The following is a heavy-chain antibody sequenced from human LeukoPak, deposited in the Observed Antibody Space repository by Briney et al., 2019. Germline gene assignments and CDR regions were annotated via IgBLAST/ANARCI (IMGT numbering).Heavy chain of an antibody. CDR1: GFSFSRFG. J-gene: IGHJ4*02. CDR3: TEGWQEGYNSGQIDY. D-gene: IGHD5-18*01. CDR2: ISGGGDTT. Sequence: PGGSLRLSCAASGFSFSRFGMNWVRQAPGKGLEWVSAISGGGDTTYYADSVKGRFTISRDNSKNMLYLQMNSLRAEDTAVYYCTEGWQEGYNSGQIDYWGQGTLVTVSS. V-gene: IGHV3-23*01.